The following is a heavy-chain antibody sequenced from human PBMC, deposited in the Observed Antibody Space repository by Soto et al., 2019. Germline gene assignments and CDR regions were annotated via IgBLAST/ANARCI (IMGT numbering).Heavy chain of an antibody. V-gene: IGHV1-18*04. J-gene: IGHJ5*02. CDR3: ARGGDYGDWGYLDA. Sequence: VQLVQSGGEVKKPGASVKVSCKASGYSFTSFGITWVRQAPGQGLEWMAWISTKLGNINYAPKFQGRVTVTTDTSTGTANMDVRSLTSDDTALYDCARGGDYGDWGYLDAWGQRTLVTVCS. CDR1: GYSFTSFG. D-gene: IGHD4-17*01. CDR2: ISTKLGNI.